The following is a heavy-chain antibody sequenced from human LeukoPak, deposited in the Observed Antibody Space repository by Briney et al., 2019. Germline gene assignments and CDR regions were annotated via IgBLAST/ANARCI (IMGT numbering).Heavy chain of an antibody. V-gene: IGHV3-21*01. CDR1: GFTFSSCV. Sequence: MPGGSLRLSCAASGFTFSSCVFNWVRQATGKGLEWVPSIGPTGTDRYYADSVRGRFTISRDNAKNSMYLQMDSLRDEDTAVYYCATETIGRHYDYWGQGTLLTVSS. J-gene: IGHJ4*02. CDR2: IGPTGTDR. CDR3: ATETIGRHYDY. D-gene: IGHD1-14*01.